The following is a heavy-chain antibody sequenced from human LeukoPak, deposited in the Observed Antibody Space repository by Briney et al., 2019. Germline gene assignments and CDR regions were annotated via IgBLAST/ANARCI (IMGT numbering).Heavy chain of an antibody. CDR2: INPNSGGT. Sequence: AASVKVSCKASGYTFTGYYMHWVRQAPGQGLEWMGWINPNSGGTNYAQKFQGRVTMTRDTSISTAYMELSRLRSDDTAVYYCASKVVVVPAAIGAFDISGQGTMVTVSS. CDR1: GYTFTGYY. D-gene: IGHD2-2*01. J-gene: IGHJ3*02. V-gene: IGHV1-2*02. CDR3: ASKVVVVPAAIGAFDI.